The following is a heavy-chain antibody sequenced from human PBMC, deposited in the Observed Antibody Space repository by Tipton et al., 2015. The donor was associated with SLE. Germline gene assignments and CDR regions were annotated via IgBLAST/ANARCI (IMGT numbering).Heavy chain of an antibody. V-gene: IGHV3-7*01. Sequence: SLRLSCAASGFTFSGYWMTWVRQAPGKGLEWVANIRKDGSEENYVDSVKGRFTISRDNAKNSLYLQMNSLRAEDTAVYYCAKDALPYFDYWGQGTLVTVSS. D-gene: IGHD1-26*01. CDR3: AKDALPYFDY. J-gene: IGHJ4*02. CDR1: GFTFSGYW. CDR2: IRKDGSEE.